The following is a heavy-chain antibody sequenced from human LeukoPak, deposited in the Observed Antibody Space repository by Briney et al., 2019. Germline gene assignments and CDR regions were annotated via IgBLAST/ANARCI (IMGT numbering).Heavy chain of an antibody. CDR2: IRYDGSNK. CDR1: GFIFSSYG. V-gene: IGHV3-30*02. Sequence: GGSLRLSCAASGFIFSSYGMHWVRQAPGKGLEWVAFIRYDGSNKYYADSVKGRFTISRDNSKNTLYLQMNSLRAEDTAVYYCVKGEAAAGTSSWFDPWGQGTLVTVSS. CDR3: VKGEAAAGTSSWFDP. D-gene: IGHD6-13*01. J-gene: IGHJ5*02.